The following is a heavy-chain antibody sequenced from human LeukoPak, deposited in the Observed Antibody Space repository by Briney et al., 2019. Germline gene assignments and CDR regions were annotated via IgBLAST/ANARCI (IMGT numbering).Heavy chain of an antibody. CDR2: ISGSGGST. D-gene: IGHD3-10*01. Sequence: PGGSLRLSCAASGFTFSNYAMTWVRQAPGKGLEWVSAISGSGGSTYYADSVKGRSTISRDNSKSTVYLQMNSLRAEDTAVYYCAKAHYYYGSGSLNTIDYWGQGTLVTVSS. CDR1: GFTFSNYA. CDR3: AKAHYYYGSGSLNTIDY. V-gene: IGHV3-23*01. J-gene: IGHJ4*02.